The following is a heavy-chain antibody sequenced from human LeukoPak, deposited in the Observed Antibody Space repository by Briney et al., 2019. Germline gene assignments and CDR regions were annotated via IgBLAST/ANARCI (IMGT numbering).Heavy chain of an antibody. CDR1: GGFVSNSNFY. V-gene: IGHV4-39*01. D-gene: IGHD3-22*01. J-gene: IGHJ4*02. CDR3: VRLYYYDSSRPPL. Sequence: SENLSLTCTVSGGFVSNSNFYWGWIRQPPGKGLDWIGNIYYTGRTYYNPSLNSRVTISVDTSKNQFSLRLSFVTAADTAVYYCVRLYYYDSSRPPLWDQGTLVVVSS. CDR2: IYYTGRT.